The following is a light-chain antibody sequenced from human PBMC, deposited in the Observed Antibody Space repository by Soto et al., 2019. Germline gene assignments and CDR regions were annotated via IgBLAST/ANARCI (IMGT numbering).Light chain of an antibody. Sequence: QSALTQPPSASGSPGQSVTISCTGSSSDVGGYNYVSWYQQHPGKAPKLMIYEVTKRPSGVPDRFSGSKSGNTASLTVSGLQAEDEADYYCSSYAARRVVFGGGTKVTV. CDR1: SSDVGGYNY. CDR2: EVT. J-gene: IGLJ2*01. CDR3: SSYAARRVV. V-gene: IGLV2-8*01.